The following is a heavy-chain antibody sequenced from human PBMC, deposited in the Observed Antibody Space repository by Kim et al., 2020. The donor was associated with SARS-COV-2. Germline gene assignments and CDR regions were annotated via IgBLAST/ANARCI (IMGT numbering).Heavy chain of an antibody. CDR3: ARPSYFSSSINDAFDI. J-gene: IGHJ3*02. D-gene: IGHD6-6*01. V-gene: IGHV5-51*01. Sequence: SFQGQVTISADKSISTAYLQWSSLKASDTAMYYCARPSYFSSSINDAFDIWGQGTMVTVSS.